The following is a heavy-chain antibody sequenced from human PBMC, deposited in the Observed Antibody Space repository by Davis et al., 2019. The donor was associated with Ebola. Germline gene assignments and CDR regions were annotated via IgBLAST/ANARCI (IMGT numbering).Heavy chain of an antibody. D-gene: IGHD2-2*01. CDR3: ASDCSGTSCHGWFDP. J-gene: IGHJ5*02. CDR1: RYTFTSYG. Sequence: ASVTVSCKASRYTFTSYGISWVRQAPGQGLEWMGWISAYNGNTNYAQKLQGRVTMTTDTSTSTAYMGLRSLRSDDTAVYYCASDCSGTSCHGWFDPWGQGTLVTVSS. CDR2: ISAYNGNT. V-gene: IGHV1-18*01.